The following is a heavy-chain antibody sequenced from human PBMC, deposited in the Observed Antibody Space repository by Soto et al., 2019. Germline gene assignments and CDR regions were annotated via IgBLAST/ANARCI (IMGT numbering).Heavy chain of an antibody. J-gene: IGHJ4*02. D-gene: IGHD5-12*01. CDR2: IYPGDSDT. Sequence: SYQGCGYSSTSYLNGWVRAVPGKGLEWMGIIYPGDSDTRYSPSFQGQVTISADKSISTAYLQWSSLKASDTAMYYCARLPDIGATCNFDYWGQGTLVTVSS. CDR1: GYSSTSYL. CDR3: ARLPDIGATCNFDY. V-gene: IGHV5-51*01.